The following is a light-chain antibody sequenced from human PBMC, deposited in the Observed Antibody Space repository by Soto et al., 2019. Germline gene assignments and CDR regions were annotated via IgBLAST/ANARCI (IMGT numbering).Light chain of an antibody. CDR3: HQHNTGLRT. CDR1: LNVATN. CDR2: GAS. V-gene: IGKV3-15*01. Sequence: TVMTQSPATLSMSPGDRAALSCRASLNVATNMAWYQQKPGQAPRLLIYGASIRATGVPARFTGSGSGTDFTLTINNLQSEDFAVYYCHQHNTGLRTFGRGTRVEV. J-gene: IGKJ1*01.